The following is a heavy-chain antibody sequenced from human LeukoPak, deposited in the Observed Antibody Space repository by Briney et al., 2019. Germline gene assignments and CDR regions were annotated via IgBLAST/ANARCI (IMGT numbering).Heavy chain of an antibody. Sequence: GGSLRLSCVASGFSGDYMTWVRQAPGKGLEWVSAFYSDGSTYYADSVKGRFTISKDNSKNTLYLQMNSLRAEDTGVYYCARGHYGSGSYFISPFDYWGQGTLVAVSS. J-gene: IGHJ4*02. D-gene: IGHD3-10*01. CDR2: FYSDGST. CDR3: ARGHYGSGSYFISPFDY. CDR1: GFSGDY. V-gene: IGHV3-66*01.